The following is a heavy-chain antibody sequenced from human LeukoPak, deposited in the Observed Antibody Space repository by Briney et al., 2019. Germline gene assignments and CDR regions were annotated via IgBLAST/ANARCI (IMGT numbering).Heavy chain of an antibody. J-gene: IGHJ6*02. Sequence: ASVKVSCKASGYTFTSYAMHWVRQAPGQRLEWMGWINAGNGNTKYSQKFQGRVTITRDTSASTAYMELSSLRSEDTAVYYCARVGISSSWYRDYYYYGMDVWGQGTTVTVSS. CDR2: INAGNGNT. CDR3: ARVGISSSWYRDYYYYGMDV. V-gene: IGHV1-3*01. D-gene: IGHD6-13*01. CDR1: GYTFTSYA.